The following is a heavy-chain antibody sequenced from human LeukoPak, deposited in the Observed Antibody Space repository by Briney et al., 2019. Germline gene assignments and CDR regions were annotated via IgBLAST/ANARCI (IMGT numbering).Heavy chain of an antibody. J-gene: IGHJ4*02. V-gene: IGHV3-30*02. CDR3: AKLGLLWSHLDY. D-gene: IGHD3-10*01. Sequence: AGGSLRLSCAASGFTFSSYGMHWVRQAPGKGLEWVAFIRYDGSNKYYADSVKGRFTISRDNSKNTLSLQMNSLRVEDTAVYYCAKLGLLWSHLDYWGQGTLVTVSS. CDR2: IRYDGSNK. CDR1: GFTFSSYG.